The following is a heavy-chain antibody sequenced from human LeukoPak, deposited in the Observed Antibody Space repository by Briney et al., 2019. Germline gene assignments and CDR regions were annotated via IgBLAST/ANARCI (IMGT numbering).Heavy chain of an antibody. CDR3: ASDDSGSYATAY. V-gene: IGHV4-34*01. CDR1: GGSFSGYH. J-gene: IGHJ4*02. D-gene: IGHD1-26*01. CDR2: INHSGST. Sequence: SETLSLTCGVYGGSFSGYHWTWIRLRPGKGLEWIGDINHSGSTHYNPSLKSRVTISVDTSKNQFSLKLSSVTAADTAVYYCASDDSGSYATAYWGQGTLVTVSS.